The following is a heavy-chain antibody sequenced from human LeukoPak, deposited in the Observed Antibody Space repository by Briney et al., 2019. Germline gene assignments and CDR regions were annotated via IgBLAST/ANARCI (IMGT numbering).Heavy chain of an antibody. V-gene: IGHV3-30*03. D-gene: IGHD2-2*01. Sequence: GGSLRLSCAASGFTFSSYGMHWVRQAPGKGLEWVAVISYDGSNKYYADSVKGRFTISRDNSKNTLYLQMNSLRAGDTAVYYCARDREYGLFDYWGQGTLVTVSS. CDR1: GFTFSSYG. J-gene: IGHJ4*02. CDR2: ISYDGSNK. CDR3: ARDREYGLFDY.